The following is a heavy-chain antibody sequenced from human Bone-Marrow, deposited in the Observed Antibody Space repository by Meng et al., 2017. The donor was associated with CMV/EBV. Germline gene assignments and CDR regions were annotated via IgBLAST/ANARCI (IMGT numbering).Heavy chain of an antibody. CDR3: ARESTLSSTSCLDY. Sequence: GGSLRLSCAASGFTFSSYAMSWVRQAPGKGLEWVSSISSSSSYIYYADSVKGRFTISRDNAKNSLYLQMNSLRAEDTAVYYCARESTLSSTSCLDYWGQGTLVTVSS. J-gene: IGHJ4*02. CDR2: ISSSSSYI. D-gene: IGHD2-2*01. CDR1: GFTFSSYA. V-gene: IGHV3-21*01.